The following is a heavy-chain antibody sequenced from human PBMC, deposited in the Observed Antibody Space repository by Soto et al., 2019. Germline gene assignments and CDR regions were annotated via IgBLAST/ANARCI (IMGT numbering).Heavy chain of an antibody. J-gene: IGHJ5*02. CDR2: TYYRSIWQT. Sequence: PSQTLSLTGASSGGNVSSNDAVWNWIRQSPSRGLEWLGRTYYRSIWQTEYAVSVKGRMTINPDASKDQFSLQLNSVTPEDTAMYYCARLVGNSWLDHWGQGTLVTVSS. V-gene: IGHV6-1*01. CDR3: ARLVGNSWLDH. D-gene: IGHD6-6*01. CDR1: GGNVSSNDAV.